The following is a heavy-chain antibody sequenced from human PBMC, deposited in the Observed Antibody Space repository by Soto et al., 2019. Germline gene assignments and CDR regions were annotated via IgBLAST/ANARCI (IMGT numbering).Heavy chain of an antibody. CDR1: GGSFSGYY. CDR3: ARTIGRDGYNWFDE. Sequence: SETLSLTCAVYGGSFSGYYWSWIRQPPGKGLEWIGEINHSGSTNYNPSLKSRVTISVDTSKNQFSLKLSSVTAADTAVYYCARTIGRDGYNWFDEWGQGTLVTVSS. V-gene: IGHV4-34*01. D-gene: IGHD5-12*01. J-gene: IGHJ4*02. CDR2: INHSGST.